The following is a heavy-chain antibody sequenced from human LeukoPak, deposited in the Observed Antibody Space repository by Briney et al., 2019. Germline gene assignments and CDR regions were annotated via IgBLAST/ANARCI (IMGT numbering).Heavy chain of an antibody. CDR3: VSDRAGGRSWVEFDL. Sequence: GGSLRLSCSVSGFTVSITNMKWVRQAPGKGLEGVAVIYGGGQTVYASSVKGRFTISRDNSKNMVYLQMNRLRPEDSAVYYCVSDRAGGRSWVEFDLWGQGTLVTVSS. CDR1: GFTVSITN. D-gene: IGHD3-16*01. CDR2: IYGGGQT. V-gene: IGHV3-66*02. J-gene: IGHJ5*02.